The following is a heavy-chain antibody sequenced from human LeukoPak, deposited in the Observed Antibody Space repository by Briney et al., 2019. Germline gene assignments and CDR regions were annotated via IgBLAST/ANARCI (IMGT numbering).Heavy chain of an antibody. D-gene: IGHD3-3*01. Sequence: ASVKVSCKASGYTFTSYGLSWVRQAPGQGLEWMGRISGYNGNTNYAQKLQGRVTMTTDTSTSTAYMELRSLRSDDTAVYYCARNRSGYCDYWGQGTLVTVSS. CDR3: ARNRSGYCDY. V-gene: IGHV1-18*01. J-gene: IGHJ4*02. CDR2: ISGYNGNT. CDR1: GYTFTSYG.